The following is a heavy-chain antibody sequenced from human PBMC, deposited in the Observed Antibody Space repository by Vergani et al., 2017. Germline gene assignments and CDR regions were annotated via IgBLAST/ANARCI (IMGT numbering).Heavy chain of an antibody. CDR1: GASIRSSNDY. CDR3: ARHSTVEWLVKLGWIAP. Sequence: QLQLQESGPGLVKPSATLSLTCSVSGASIRSSNDYWGWIRQPPGKGLEWIASIYYSGSTYYNPSLKSRVTISVDTSKNQFSLKLSSVTAADTAVYFCARHSTVEWLVKLGWIAPWGQGILVTVSS. V-gene: IGHV4-39*01. CDR2: IYYSGST. D-gene: IGHD6-19*01. J-gene: IGHJ5*02.